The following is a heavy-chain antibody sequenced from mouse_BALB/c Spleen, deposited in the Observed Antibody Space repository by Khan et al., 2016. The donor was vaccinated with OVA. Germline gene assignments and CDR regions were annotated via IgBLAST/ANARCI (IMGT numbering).Heavy chain of an antibody. CDR2: ISYSGST. D-gene: IGHD2-3*01. CDR1: GYSITSDYA. J-gene: IGHJ4*01. Sequence: EVQLQESGPGLVKPSQSLSLTCTVTGYSITSDYAWNWIRQFPGNKLEWMGYISYSGSTNYNPSLKSRISITRDTSKNQFFLQLSSVTTEDTATXYCARDGSRYNYAMDYWGQGTAVTVSS. CDR3: ARDGSRYNYAMDY. V-gene: IGHV3-2*02.